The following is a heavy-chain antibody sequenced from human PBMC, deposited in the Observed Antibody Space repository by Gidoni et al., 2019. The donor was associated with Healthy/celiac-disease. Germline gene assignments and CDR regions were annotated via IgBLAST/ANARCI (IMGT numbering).Heavy chain of an antibody. CDR3: ARDTYGGSDY. CDR2: IRHSGSAV. CDR1: GFTFSDYY. J-gene: IGHJ4*02. V-gene: IGHV3-11*01. D-gene: IGHD2-8*01. Sequence: QVQLVESGGGLVTPGGSLRLSCEASGFTFSDYYMSWIRQAPGKWLECISYIRHSGSAVYYADSVKGRFTISRDNAKNSLYRQMNSLRAEDTAMYYCARDTYGGSDYWGQGTLVTVSS.